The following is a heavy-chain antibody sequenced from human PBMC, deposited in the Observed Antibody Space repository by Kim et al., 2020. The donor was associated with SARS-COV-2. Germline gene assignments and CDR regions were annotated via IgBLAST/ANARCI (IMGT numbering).Heavy chain of an antibody. CDR1: GGSISSSSYY. J-gene: IGHJ4*02. D-gene: IGHD3-9*01. Sequence: SETLSLTCTVSGGSISSSSYYWGWIRQPPGKGLEWIGSIYYSGSTYYNPSLKSRVTISVDTSKNQFSLKLSSVTAADTAVYYCARQTGYYDILTGYLQDYNFDYWGQGTLVTVSS. CDR2: IYYSGST. V-gene: IGHV4-39*01. CDR3: ARQTGYYDILTGYLQDYNFDY.